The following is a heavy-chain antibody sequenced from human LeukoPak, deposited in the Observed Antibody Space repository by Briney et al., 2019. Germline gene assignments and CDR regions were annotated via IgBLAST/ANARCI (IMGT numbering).Heavy chain of an antibody. CDR2: ISAYNGNT. CDR1: GYTFISYG. V-gene: IGHV1-18*01. Sequence: EASVKLTCTASGYTFISYGISWVRQAPGQGLEWMGWISAYNGNTNYAQNLQGRVTMSTDTATNTAYLELRSLRSEDTAVYYCARDLERFGSSAPCYWGQGTLVTVSS. CDR3: ARDLERFGSSAPCY. J-gene: IGHJ4*02. D-gene: IGHD6-13*01.